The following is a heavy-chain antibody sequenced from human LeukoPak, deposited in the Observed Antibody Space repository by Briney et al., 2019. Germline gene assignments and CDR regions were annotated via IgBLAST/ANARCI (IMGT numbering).Heavy chain of an antibody. V-gene: IGHV3-23*01. J-gene: IGHJ4*02. CDR3: TKRPSTDGYNF. Sequence: GGSLRLSCAVSGFTFSTYAMSWVRQAPGKGLGWVSVISGSGDNTYYADSVKGRFTISRDNFKNTLYLQMNSLRAEDTALYYCTKRPSTDGYNFWGQGTLVTVSS. CDR1: GFTFSTYA. CDR2: ISGSGDNT. D-gene: IGHD5-24*01.